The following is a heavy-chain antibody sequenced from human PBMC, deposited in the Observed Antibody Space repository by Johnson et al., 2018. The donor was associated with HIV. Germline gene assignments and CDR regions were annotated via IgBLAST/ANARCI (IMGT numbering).Heavy chain of an antibody. J-gene: IGHJ3*02. CDR2: ISSDGSSK. CDR1: GFTFSSYT. CDR3: ARGDYVYMDYSAFDI. D-gene: IGHD5/OR15-5a*01. V-gene: IGHV3-30*04. Sequence: QVQLVESGGGVVQPERSLRLSCSASGFTFSSYTMHWVRQAPGKGLEWVAVISSDGSSKQYADSVKDRLTFSRDNSKNTLYLQMNSLRAEDTAVYYCARGDYVYMDYSAFDIWGQGTMVTVSS.